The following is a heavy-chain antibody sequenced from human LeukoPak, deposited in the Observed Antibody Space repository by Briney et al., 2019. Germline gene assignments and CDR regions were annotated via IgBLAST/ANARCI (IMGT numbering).Heavy chain of an antibody. Sequence: GGSLRLSCAASGFTFSSYEMNWVRQAPGKGLEWVSYISSSGSTIYYADSVKGRFTISRDNAKNSLYLQMNSLRAEDTAVYYCAREAVRGNFDYWGQGTLVTVSS. J-gene: IGHJ4*02. CDR1: GFTFSSYE. V-gene: IGHV3-48*03. CDR3: AREAVRGNFDY. CDR2: ISSSGSTI. D-gene: IGHD3-10*01.